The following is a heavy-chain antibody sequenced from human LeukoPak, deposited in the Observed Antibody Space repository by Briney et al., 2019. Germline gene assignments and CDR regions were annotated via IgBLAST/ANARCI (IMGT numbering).Heavy chain of an antibody. CDR2: IYSGGST. CDR3: ARERRGYYDSSGYLDY. Sequence: GGSLRLSCAASGFTVSSNYMSWVRQDPGKGLEWVSVIYSGGSTYYADSVKGRFTISRDNSKNTLYLQMNSLRAEGTAVYYCARERRGYYDSSGYLDYWGQGTLVTVSS. CDR1: GFTVSSNY. D-gene: IGHD3-22*01. J-gene: IGHJ4*02. V-gene: IGHV3-66*01.